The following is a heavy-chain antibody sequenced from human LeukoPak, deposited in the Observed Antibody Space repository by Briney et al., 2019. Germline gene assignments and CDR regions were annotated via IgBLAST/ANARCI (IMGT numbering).Heavy chain of an antibody. D-gene: IGHD2-21*01. J-gene: IGHJ4*02. Sequence: PGGSLRLSCTASGFSFTGYWMHWVRQAPGKGLEWVANMKHDGSETYYVDSVKGRFTISRDNAKNSLYLQMNSLRAEDTAMYYCTRGCSISYWGQGTLVTVSS. CDR1: GFSFTGYW. CDR2: MKHDGSET. CDR3: TRGCSISY. V-gene: IGHV3-7*01.